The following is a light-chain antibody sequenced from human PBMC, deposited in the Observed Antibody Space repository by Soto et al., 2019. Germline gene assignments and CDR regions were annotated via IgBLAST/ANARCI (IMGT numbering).Light chain of an antibody. Sequence: QSVRTQPPSVSGSPGQSITISCTGTSSDIGYSQYVSWYQQHPGKAPKLIIFEVYNRPSGTSDRFSGSKSGNTASLTISGLQAEDEAYYYCNSYTSSTTLQFGGGTKVTVL. J-gene: IGLJ2*01. CDR3: NSYTSSTTLQ. CDR2: EVY. CDR1: SSDIGYSQY. V-gene: IGLV2-14*01.